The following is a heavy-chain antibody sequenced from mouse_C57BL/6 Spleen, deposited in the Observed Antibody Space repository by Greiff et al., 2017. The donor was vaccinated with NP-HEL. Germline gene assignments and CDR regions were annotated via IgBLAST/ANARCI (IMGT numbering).Heavy chain of an antibody. CDR2: FYPGSGSI. V-gene: IGHV1-62-2*01. CDR1: GYTFTEYT. J-gene: IGHJ2*01. CDR3: AVHEDDYDGLFDY. D-gene: IGHD2-4*01. Sequence: QVQLQQSGAELVKPGASVKLSCKASGYTFTEYTIHWVKQRSGQGLEWIGRFYPGSGSIKYNEKFKDKATLTAAKSSSTFYKELSRITTDEAAVDVGAVHEDDYDGLFDYWGQGTTRTV.